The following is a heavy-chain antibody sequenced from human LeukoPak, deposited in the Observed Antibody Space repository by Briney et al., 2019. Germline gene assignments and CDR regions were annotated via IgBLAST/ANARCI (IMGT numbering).Heavy chain of an antibody. J-gene: IGHJ4*02. CDR2: ISSSGSTI. CDR3: ARGSRVLRYFDWSYDY. V-gene: IGHV3-48*03. Sequence: PGGSLRLSCAASGFTFRSYEMNWVRQAPGKGLGWVSYISSSGSTIYYADSVKGRFTISRDNAKNSLYLQMNSLRAEDTAVYYCARGSRVLRYFDWSYDYWGQGTLVTVSS. CDR1: GFTFRSYE. D-gene: IGHD3-9*01.